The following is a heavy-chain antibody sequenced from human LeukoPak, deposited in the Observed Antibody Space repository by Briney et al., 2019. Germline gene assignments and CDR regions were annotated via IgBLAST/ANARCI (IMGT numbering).Heavy chain of an antibody. CDR2: INPSGGST. J-gene: IGHJ6*03. CDR1: GYTFTSYY. CDR3: ARDGSSGWYSKIKWYYYYYYMDV. V-gene: IGHV1-46*01. Sequence: GASVKVSCKASGYTFTSYYMHWVRQAPGQGLEWMGIINPSGGSTSYAQKFQGRVTMTRDMSTSTVYTELSSLRSEDTAVYYCARDGSSGWYSKIKWYYYYYYMDVWGKGTTVTVSS. D-gene: IGHD6-19*01.